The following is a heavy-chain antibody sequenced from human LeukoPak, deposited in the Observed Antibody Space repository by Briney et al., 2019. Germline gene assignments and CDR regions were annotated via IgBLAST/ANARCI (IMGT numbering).Heavy chain of an antibody. V-gene: IGHV3-23*01. CDR2: ISGSGGST. D-gene: IGHD6-13*01. CDR1: AFTFSSYN. Sequence: GGSLRLSCAASAFTFSSYNMNWARQAPGKGLEWVSAISGSGGSTYYADSVKGRFTISRDNSKNTLYLQMNSLRAEDTAVYYCAKDPAVAAAGTFAFDIWGQGTMVTVSS. J-gene: IGHJ3*02. CDR3: AKDPAVAAAGTFAFDI.